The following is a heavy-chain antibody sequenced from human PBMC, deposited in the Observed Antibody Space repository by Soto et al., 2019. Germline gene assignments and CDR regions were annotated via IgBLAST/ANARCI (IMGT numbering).Heavy chain of an antibody. D-gene: IGHD4-17*01. V-gene: IGHV3-74*01. J-gene: IGHJ4*02. CDR3: ARGLRWGLFDY. CDR2: INSDGSST. Sequence: GGSLRLSCAASGFTFSRDWMHWVRQAPGKGLVWVSHINSDGSSTSYADSVNGRLTISRDNAKNTLYLQMNSLRAVDTAVYYCARGLRWGLFDYWGPGTLVTVSS. CDR1: GFTFSRDW.